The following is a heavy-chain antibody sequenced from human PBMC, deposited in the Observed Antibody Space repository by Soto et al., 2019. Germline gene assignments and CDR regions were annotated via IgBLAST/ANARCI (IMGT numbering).Heavy chain of an antibody. J-gene: IGHJ6*02. CDR3: ARDKRVWFGELSYGMDV. CDR1: GGSISSGGYY. D-gene: IGHD3-10*01. CDR2: IYYSGST. V-gene: IGHV4-31*03. Sequence: PSETLSLTCTVSGGSISSGGYYWSWIRQHPGKGLEWIGYIYYSGSTYYNPSLKSRVTISVDTSKNQFSLKLSSVTAADTAVYYCARDKRVWFGELSYGMDVWGQGTTVTVSS.